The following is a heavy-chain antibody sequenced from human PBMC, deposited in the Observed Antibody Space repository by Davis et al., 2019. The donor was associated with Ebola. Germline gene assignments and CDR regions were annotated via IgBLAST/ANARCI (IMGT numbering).Heavy chain of an antibody. CDR2: INHSGRT. CDR1: GGSFSGYY. D-gene: IGHD3-3*01. V-gene: IGHV4-34*01. J-gene: IGHJ6*04. Sequence: SETLSLTCAVYGGSFSGYYWSWIRQPPGKGLEWVGEINHSGRTTYNPSLKSRLSILVDKSKNQFSLNLPSVTDADTAVYYCARDPSGSGYYIADYYYGMDVWGKGTTVTVSS. CDR3: ARDPSGSGYYIADYYYGMDV.